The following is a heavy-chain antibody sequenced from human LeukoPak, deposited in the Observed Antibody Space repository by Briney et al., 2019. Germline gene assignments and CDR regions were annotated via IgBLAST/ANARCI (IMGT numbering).Heavy chain of an antibody. CDR2: IGTAGDT. V-gene: IGHV3-13*01. Sequence: PGGSLRLSCAASGFTFSDYDMHWVRQATGKGLEWVSAIGTAGDTYYPDSVKGRFTISRENAKNFLYLQMNSLRAGDTAVYYCARAGSFAFEIWGQGTVVTVSS. CDR1: GFTFSDYD. CDR3: ARAGSFAFEI. D-gene: IGHD3-10*01. J-gene: IGHJ3*02.